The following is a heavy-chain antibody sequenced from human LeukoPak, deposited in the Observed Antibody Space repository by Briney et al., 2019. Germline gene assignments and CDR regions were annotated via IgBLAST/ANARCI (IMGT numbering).Heavy chain of an antibody. CDR1: GYTFTSYG. Sequence: ASVKVSCKASGYTFTSYGISWVRQAPGQGLEWMGWISAYNGNTNYAQKLQGRVTMTTGTSTSTAYMELRSLRSDDTAVYYCARDCSSTSCYDYYGMDVWGQGTTVTVSS. CDR3: ARDCSSTSCYDYYGMDV. J-gene: IGHJ6*02. D-gene: IGHD2-2*01. V-gene: IGHV1-18*01. CDR2: ISAYNGNT.